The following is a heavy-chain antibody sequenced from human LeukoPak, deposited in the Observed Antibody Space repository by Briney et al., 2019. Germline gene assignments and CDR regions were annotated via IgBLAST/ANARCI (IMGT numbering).Heavy chain of an antibody. D-gene: IGHD3-16*01. CDR2: IFYRENT. V-gene: IGHV4-59*08. CDR1: GRSISTNY. CDR3: ARHGYGSYWYFDL. Sequence: SETLSLTCTVSGRSISTNYWSWIRQLPGKGLEWIGHIFYRENTNSNPSLKGRVTMSINTSKNQFSLRLSSVTAAHAAVYFCARHGYGSYWYFDLWGRGTLLTVSS. J-gene: IGHJ2*01.